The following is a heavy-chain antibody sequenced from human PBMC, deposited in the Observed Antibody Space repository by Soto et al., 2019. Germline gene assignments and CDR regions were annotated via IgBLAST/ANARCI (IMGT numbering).Heavy chain of an antibody. V-gene: IGHV1-69*12. Sequence: QVQLVQSGAEVKKPGSSVKVSCKASGGTFSTSAISWVRQAPGQGLEWVGGIMPVFPTPDYAQNFQGRVTITADESTTTAYLELTSLRADDTAVYYCARDKVRLQLSGNEYHILDVCGHGTSITVSS. D-gene: IGHD1-1*01. CDR3: ARDKVRLQLSGNEYHILDV. CDR1: GGTFSTSA. J-gene: IGHJ6*02. CDR2: IMPVFPTP.